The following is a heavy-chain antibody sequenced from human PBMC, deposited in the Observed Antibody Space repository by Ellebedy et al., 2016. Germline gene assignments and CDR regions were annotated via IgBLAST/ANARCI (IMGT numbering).Heavy chain of an antibody. J-gene: IGHJ3*02. CDR2: INPNSGGT. CDR3: ARTLSGYYYTDAFDI. V-gene: IGHV1-2*02. Sequence: ASVKVSCKASGYTFTGYYMHWVRQAPGQGLEWMGWINPNSGGTNYAQKFQGRVTMTRDTSISTAYMELSRPRSDDTAVYYCARTLSGYYYTDAFDIWGQGTMVTVSS. D-gene: IGHD3-22*01. CDR1: GYTFTGYY.